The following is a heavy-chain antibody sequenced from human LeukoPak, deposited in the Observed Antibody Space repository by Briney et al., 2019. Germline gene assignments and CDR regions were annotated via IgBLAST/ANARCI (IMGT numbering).Heavy chain of an antibody. V-gene: IGHV4-34*01. CDR2: INHSGST. D-gene: IGHD3-16*01. J-gene: IGHJ5*02. CDR3: ARVLRGP. CDR1: GGSFSGYY. Sequence: SETLSLTCAVYGGSFSGYYWSWIRRPPEKGLEWIGEINHSGSTNYNPSLKSRVTISVDTSKNQFSLKLSSVTAADTAVYYCARVLRGPWGQGTLVTVSS.